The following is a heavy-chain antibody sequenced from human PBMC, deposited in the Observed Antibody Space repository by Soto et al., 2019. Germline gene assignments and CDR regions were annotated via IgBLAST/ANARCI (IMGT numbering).Heavy chain of an antibody. CDR3: ARVEAVAGLYNYHGLDV. J-gene: IGHJ6*02. D-gene: IGHD6-19*01. CDR2: IVPIFGTT. CDR1: GGTFSNYA. V-gene: IGHV1-69*12. Sequence: QVQLVQSGAEVKKPGSSVKVSCKVSGGTFSNYAIDWVRLAPGHGLEWMGGIVPIFGTTYYTQKFQGRATIIADDSTTTASLEMSSLRSEDTAIYYCARVEAVAGLYNYHGLDVWGLGTAVTVSS.